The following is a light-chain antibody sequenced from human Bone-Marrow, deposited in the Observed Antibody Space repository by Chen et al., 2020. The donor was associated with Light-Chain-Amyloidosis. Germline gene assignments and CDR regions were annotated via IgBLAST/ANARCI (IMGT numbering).Light chain of an antibody. CDR3: QQYGTSPLT. V-gene: IGKV3-20*01. J-gene: IGKJ4*01. Sequence: IVLTQSPGTLSSSPGEGANFSCRASQTISSNYLTWYQQKFGQAPRLLIYGSSSRATGIPDRFTGSGSGTDFTLTINRLEPEDFAMYYCQQYGTSPLTFGGGTKVEIK. CDR1: QTISSNY. CDR2: GSS.